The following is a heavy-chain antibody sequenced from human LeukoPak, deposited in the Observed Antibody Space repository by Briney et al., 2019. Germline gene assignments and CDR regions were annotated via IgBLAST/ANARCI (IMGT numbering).Heavy chain of an antibody. Sequence: GGSLRLSCAASGFTFSSYGMHWVRQAPGKGLEWVAVISYDGSNKYYADSVKGRFTISRDSSKNTLYLQMNSLRAEDTAVYYCAKLPGGQLLSAFDYWGQGPLVTVSS. V-gene: IGHV3-30*18. CDR3: AKLPGGQLLSAFDY. J-gene: IGHJ4*02. CDR1: GFTFSSYG. D-gene: IGHD2-2*01. CDR2: ISYDGSNK.